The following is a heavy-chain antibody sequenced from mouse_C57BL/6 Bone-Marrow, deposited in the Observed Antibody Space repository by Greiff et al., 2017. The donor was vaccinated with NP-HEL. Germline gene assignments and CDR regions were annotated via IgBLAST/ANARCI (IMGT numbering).Heavy chain of an antibody. D-gene: IGHD2-3*01. Sequence: VQLQQSGPVLVKPGASVKMSCKASGYTFTDYYMNWVKQSHGKSLEWIGVINPYNGGTSYNQKFKGKATLTVDKSSSTAYMELNSLTSEDSAVYYCASLYDGYLAWFAYWGQGTLVTVSA. CDR1: GYTFTDYY. CDR3: ASLYDGYLAWFAY. CDR2: INPYNGGT. J-gene: IGHJ3*01. V-gene: IGHV1-19*01.